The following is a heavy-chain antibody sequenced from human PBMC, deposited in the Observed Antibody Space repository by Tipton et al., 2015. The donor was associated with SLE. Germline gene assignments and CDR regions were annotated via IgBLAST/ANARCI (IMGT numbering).Heavy chain of an antibody. Sequence: TLSLTCIVSGGSISSYYWSWIRQPPGKGLEWIGSIYYSGSTNYNPSLKSRVTMSVDTSKNQFSLKLSSVTAADTDGYYCARAAGSSYGYNYYYMDDWGKGTTVTVSS. V-gene: IGHV4-59*01. D-gene: IGHD5-18*01. CDR1: GGSISSYY. J-gene: IGHJ6*03. CDR3: ARAAGSSYGYNYYYMDD. CDR2: IYYSGST.